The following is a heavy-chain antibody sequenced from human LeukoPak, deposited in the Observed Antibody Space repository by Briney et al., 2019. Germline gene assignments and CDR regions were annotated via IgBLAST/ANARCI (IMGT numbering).Heavy chain of an antibody. CDR3: ARSVNYFDF. CDR2: ILPDGSET. Sequence: GESLKISCKGSGYSFSRYWIGWVRQMPGQGLEWMGLILPDGSETRYSPSFQGQVTISADKSISTAYLQWSSLKASGTAMYYCARSVNYFDFWGQGTLVPVSS. J-gene: IGHJ4*02. D-gene: IGHD4-17*01. V-gene: IGHV5-51*01. CDR1: GYSFSRYW.